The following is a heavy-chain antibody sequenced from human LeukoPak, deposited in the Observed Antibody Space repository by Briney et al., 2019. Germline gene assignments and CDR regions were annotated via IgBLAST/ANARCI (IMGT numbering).Heavy chain of an antibody. CDR1: GFTFSSFW. J-gene: IGHJ4*02. Sequence: PGGSLRLSCAASGFTFSSFWMSWVRQAPGKGLEWVANIKQDGSEKQYVDSVKGRFTISRDNAKNSLYLHMQSLRVEDAAVYYCVRLNSDLDYWGQGALVTVSS. CDR2: IKQDGSEK. CDR3: VRLNSDLDY. V-gene: IGHV3-7*01. D-gene: IGHD2-21*02.